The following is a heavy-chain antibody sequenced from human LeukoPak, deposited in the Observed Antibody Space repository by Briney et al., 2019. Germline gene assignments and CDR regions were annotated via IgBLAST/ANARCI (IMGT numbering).Heavy chain of an antibody. CDR2: ISYDGSNK. V-gene: IGHV3-30*04. CDR1: GFTFSSYA. D-gene: IGHD5-18*01. CDR3: ARSFGYGVDAFDI. Sequence: GRSLRLSCAASGFTFSSYAMHWVRQAPGKGLEWVAVISYDGSNKYYADSVKGRFTISRDNSKNTLYLQMKSLKADDTAVYYCARSFGYGVDAFDIWGQGTMVTVSS. J-gene: IGHJ3*02.